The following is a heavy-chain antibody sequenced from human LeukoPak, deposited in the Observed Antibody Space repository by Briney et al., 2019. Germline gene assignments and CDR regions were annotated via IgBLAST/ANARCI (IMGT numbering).Heavy chain of an antibody. CDR3: ARVAAGYSVNYFDY. CDR2: ISTGSSTT. D-gene: IGHD4-23*01. V-gene: IGHV3-48*02. Sequence: GGSLRLSCAASEFAFSTYNMNWVRQAPGKGLEWVSYISTGSSTTYYADSVKGRFTISRDNVENSLYLQMNSLRDEDTAVYYCARVAAGYSVNYFDYWGQGTLVTVSS. CDR1: EFAFSTYN. J-gene: IGHJ4*02.